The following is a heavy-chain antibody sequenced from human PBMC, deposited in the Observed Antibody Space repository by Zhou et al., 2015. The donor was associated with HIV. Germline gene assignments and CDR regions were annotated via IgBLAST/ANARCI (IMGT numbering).Heavy chain of an antibody. J-gene: IGHJ4*02. D-gene: IGHD3-9*01. V-gene: IGHV1-69*01. CDR3: ARPGDDILTGSGSFDY. CDR2: ITPILGTT. CDR1: GGTFSSYA. Sequence: QVQLVQSGAEVKKPGSSVKVSCKASGGTFSSYAISWVRQAPGQGLEWMGGITPILGTTNYAQKFQGRVTITADESTSTAYMELSSLRSEDTAVYYCARPGDDILTGSGSFDYWGQGTLVTVSS.